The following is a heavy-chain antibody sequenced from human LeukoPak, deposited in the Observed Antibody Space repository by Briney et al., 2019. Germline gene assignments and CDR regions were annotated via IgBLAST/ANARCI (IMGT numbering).Heavy chain of an antibody. CDR2: INSDGSST. J-gene: IGHJ4*02. V-gene: IGHV3-74*01. D-gene: IGHD1-1*01. CDR1: GFTFSSYW. CDR3: ARDGGHGVEFAY. Sequence: PGGSLRLSCAASGFTFSSYWMHWVRQAPGKGLVWVSRINSDGSSTSYADSVKGRFTSSRDNSKNTLYLQMNSLRAEDTAVYYCARDGGHGVEFAYWGQGTLVTVSS.